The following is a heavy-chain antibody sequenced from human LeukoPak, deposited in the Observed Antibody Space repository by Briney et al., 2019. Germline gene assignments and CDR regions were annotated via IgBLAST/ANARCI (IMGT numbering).Heavy chain of an antibody. V-gene: IGHV4-38-2*02. D-gene: IGHD3-10*01. CDR3: ARVRLWFGDHLDDF. CDR2: IYHSGST. Sequence: SETLSLTCTVSGYFISSGYYWGWIRQPPGKGLEWIGSIYHSGSTYYNPSLKSRVTISVDTSKNQFSLKLSSVTAADTAVYYCARVRLWFGDHLDDFWGQGTLVTVSS. J-gene: IGHJ4*02. CDR1: GYFISSGYY.